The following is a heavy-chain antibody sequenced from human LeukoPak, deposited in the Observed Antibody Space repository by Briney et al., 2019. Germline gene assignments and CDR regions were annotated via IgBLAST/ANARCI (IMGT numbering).Heavy chain of an antibody. D-gene: IGHD3-22*01. Sequence: ASVKVSCKASGGTLNSYGISWVRQAPGQGLEWMGWINPNSGGTNYAQKFQGRVTMTRDTSISTAYMELSSLRSDDTAVYYCYYRVSSGYLTWGQGTLVAVSS. CDR3: YYRVSSGYLT. V-gene: IGHV1-2*02. J-gene: IGHJ4*02. CDR2: INPNSGGT. CDR1: GGTLNSYG.